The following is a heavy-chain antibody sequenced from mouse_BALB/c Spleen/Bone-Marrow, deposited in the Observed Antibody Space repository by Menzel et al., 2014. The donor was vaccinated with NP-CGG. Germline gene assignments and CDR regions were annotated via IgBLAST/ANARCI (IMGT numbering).Heavy chain of an antibody. Sequence: EVKLVESGGGLVQPGGSRKLSCAASGFTFSDYGMAWVRQAPGKGPEWVAFISNLAYSICYADTVTGRFTISRENAKHTLYLEMSSLRSEDTAMYYCARLYGSGYGYAMDYWGQGTSVTVSS. V-gene: IGHV5-15*02. J-gene: IGHJ4*01. CDR2: ISNLAYSI. CDR1: GFTFSDYG. D-gene: IGHD1-1*01. CDR3: ARLYGSGYGYAMDY.